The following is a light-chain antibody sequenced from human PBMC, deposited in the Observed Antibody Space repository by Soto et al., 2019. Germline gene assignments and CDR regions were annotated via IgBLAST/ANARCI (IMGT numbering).Light chain of an antibody. CDR3: QSYDSSLGYV. CDR1: SSNIGAGYD. CDR2: GNS. Sequence: QSVLTQPPSVSGAPGQRVTISCTGSSSNIGAGYDVHWYQQLPGTAPKLLIYGNSNRPSGVPDRFSGSKSGTPASLAITGLQAEDEADYYCQSYDSSLGYVFGTGTKVTVL. V-gene: IGLV1-40*01. J-gene: IGLJ1*01.